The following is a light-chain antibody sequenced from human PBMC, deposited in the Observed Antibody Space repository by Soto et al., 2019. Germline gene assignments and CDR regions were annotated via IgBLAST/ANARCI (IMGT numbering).Light chain of an antibody. CDR1: NSNLGAGYD. CDR3: QAYDYSLTASV. J-gene: IGLJ3*02. Sequence: QSVLTQPPSVSGAPGQRVTISCTGNNSNLGAGYDVHWYQQLPGAAPKLVIFGNRNRPSGVPERFSGSKSGTSASLAITGLHAENEADYYCQAYDYSLTASVFGGGTKLTVL. CDR2: GNR. V-gene: IGLV1-40*01.